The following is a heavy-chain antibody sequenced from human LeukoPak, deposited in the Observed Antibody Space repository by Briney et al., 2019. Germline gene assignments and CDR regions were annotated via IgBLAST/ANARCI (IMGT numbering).Heavy chain of an antibody. J-gene: IGHJ4*02. CDR1: EYRFTSYW. CDR2: IYPRDSDT. CDR3: ARLEYGGYDLFDY. V-gene: IGHV5-51*01. D-gene: IGHD5-12*01. Sequence: ESLKISCKVSEYRFTSYWIGWVRQTPGKGLEWIGVIYPRDSDTRYSPSFQGQVTISADKFINTAYPQWSSLKASDAAIYYCARLEYGGYDLFDYWGQGTLVTVSS.